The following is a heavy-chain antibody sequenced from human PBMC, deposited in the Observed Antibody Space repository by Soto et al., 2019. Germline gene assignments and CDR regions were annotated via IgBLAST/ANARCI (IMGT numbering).Heavy chain of an antibody. CDR3: ARQGGVTGFDY. CDR2: IYYSGIT. V-gene: IGHV4-39*01. D-gene: IGHD3-16*01. Sequence: QLQLQESGPGLVKPSETLSLTCTVSGGSISSSTYYWGWIRRPPGKGLEWIGSIYYSGITYYNPSLKSRVTISIDTSKNQFSLKLSSVTAADTAVYYCARQGGVTGFDYWGQGTLVTVSS. J-gene: IGHJ4*02. CDR1: GGSISSSTYY.